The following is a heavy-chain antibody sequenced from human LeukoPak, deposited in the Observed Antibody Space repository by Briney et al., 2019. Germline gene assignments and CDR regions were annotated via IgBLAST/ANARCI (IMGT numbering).Heavy chain of an antibody. CDR2: ISGSGGST. CDR1: GFTFSNSA. V-gene: IGHV3-23*01. Sequence: GGSLRLPCAASGFTFSNSAMSWVRQAPGKGLEWVSAISGSGGSTYYADSVKGRFTISRDNSKNTVYLRMNSLRADDTAVYYCARRWSGEFDNWFDPWGQGTLVTVSS. D-gene: IGHD3-10*01. J-gene: IGHJ5*02. CDR3: ARRWSGEFDNWFDP.